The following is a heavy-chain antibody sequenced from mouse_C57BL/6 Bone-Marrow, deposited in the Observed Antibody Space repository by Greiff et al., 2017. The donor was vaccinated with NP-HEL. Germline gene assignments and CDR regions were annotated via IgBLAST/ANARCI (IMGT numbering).Heavy chain of an antibody. J-gene: IGHJ3*01. Sequence: VQLVESGAELVRPGASVKLSCKASGYTFTDYYINWVKQRPGQGLEWIARIYPGSGNTYYNEKFKGKATLTAEKSSSTAYMQLSSLTSEDSAVYFCARSIIYWGQGTLVTVSA. V-gene: IGHV1-76*01. CDR1: GYTFTDYY. CDR2: IYPGSGNT. CDR3: ARSIIY.